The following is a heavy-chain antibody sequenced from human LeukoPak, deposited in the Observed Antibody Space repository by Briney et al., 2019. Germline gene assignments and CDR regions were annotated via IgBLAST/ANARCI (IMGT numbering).Heavy chain of an antibody. CDR1: GGSVSSSSYY. D-gene: IGHD3-22*01. CDR3: ARRRYYDSTGYLD. CDR2: IYRSGSI. Sequence: SETLSLTCTLSGGSVSSSSYYWGWIRQPPGKGLEWIGDIYRSGSIYYNPSLKSRVSMSVDTSENQFSLELTSVTAADTAVYYCARRRYYDSTGYLDWGQGTLVTVSS. J-gene: IGHJ1*01. V-gene: IGHV4-39*01.